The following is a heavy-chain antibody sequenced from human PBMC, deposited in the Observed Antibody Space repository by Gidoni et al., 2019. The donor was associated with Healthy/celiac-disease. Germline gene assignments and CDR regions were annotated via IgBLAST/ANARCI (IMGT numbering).Heavy chain of an antibody. J-gene: IGHJ4*02. CDR3: TTDLIVGATSL. Sequence: EVQLVESGGGLVKPGGSLRLSCAASGFPFSNARMSWVRQAPGKGLEWVGRIKSKTDGGTTDYAAPVKGRFTISRDDSKNTLYLQMNSLKTEDTAVYYCTTDLIVGATSLWGQGTLVTVSS. V-gene: IGHV3-15*01. D-gene: IGHD1-26*01. CDR1: GFPFSNAR. CDR2: IKSKTDGGTT.